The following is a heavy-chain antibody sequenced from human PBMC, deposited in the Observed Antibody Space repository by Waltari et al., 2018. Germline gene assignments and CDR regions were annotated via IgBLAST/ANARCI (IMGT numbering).Heavy chain of an antibody. CDR3: AREGGSTVTTTKGRFDP. CDR2: INAGNGNT. J-gene: IGHJ5*02. CDR1: GYTFTSYA. Sequence: QVQLVQSGAEVKKPGASVKVSCKASGYTFTSYAMHWVRQAPGQRLEWMGWINAGNGNTKYSQKFQGRVTITRDTSASTAYMELSSLRSEDTAVYYCAREGGSTVTTTKGRFDPWGQGTLVTVSS. D-gene: IGHD4-17*01. V-gene: IGHV1-3*01.